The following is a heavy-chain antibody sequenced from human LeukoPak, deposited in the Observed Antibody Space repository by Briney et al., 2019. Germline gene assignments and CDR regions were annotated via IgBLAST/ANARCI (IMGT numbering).Heavy chain of an antibody. Sequence: GGSLRLSCAASGFTLSSYGMHWVRQAPGKGLEWVAVISFDGSNRYYADSVKGRFTISRDNAKKLMYLQMNSLRAEDTAVYYCARPRGNVEMATNPFDYWGQGTLVTVSS. D-gene: IGHD5-24*01. J-gene: IGHJ4*02. CDR3: ARPRGNVEMATNPFDY. CDR2: ISFDGSNR. CDR1: GFTLSSYG. V-gene: IGHV3-30*03.